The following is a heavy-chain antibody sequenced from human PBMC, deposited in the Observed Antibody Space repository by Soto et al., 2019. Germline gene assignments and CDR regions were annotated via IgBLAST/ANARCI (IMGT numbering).Heavy chain of an antibody. V-gene: IGHV1-18*01. J-gene: IGHJ5*02. Sequence: ASVKVSCKASGYTFTSYGISWVRQAPGQGLEWMGWISAYNGNTNYAQKLQGRVTMTTDTSTSTAYMELRSLRSDDTAVYYCARGGYSGYDYVSWFDPWGQGTLVTVSS. CDR3: ARGGYSGYDYVSWFDP. CDR1: GYTFTSYG. D-gene: IGHD5-12*01. CDR2: ISAYNGNT.